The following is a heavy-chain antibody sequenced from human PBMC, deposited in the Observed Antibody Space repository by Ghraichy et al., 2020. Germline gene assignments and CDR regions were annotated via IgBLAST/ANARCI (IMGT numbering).Heavy chain of an antibody. D-gene: IGHD5-18*01. CDR2: ISGSGGST. V-gene: IGHV3-23*01. Sequence: GGSLRLSCAASGFTFSSYAMSWVRQAPGKGLEWVSAISGSGGSTYYADSVKGRFTISRDNSKNTLYLQMNSLRAEDTAVYYCANLPLPQTDTAMVTAKVGYYYYYMDVWGKGTTVTVSS. CDR3: ANLPLPQTDTAMVTAKVGYYYYYMDV. J-gene: IGHJ6*03. CDR1: GFTFSSYA.